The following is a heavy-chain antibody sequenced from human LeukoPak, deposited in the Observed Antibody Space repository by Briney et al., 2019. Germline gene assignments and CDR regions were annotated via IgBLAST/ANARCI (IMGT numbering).Heavy chain of an antibody. CDR2: IWYDGSDQ. Sequence: SGGSLRLSCVASGLTSFSNYGMHWIRQAPGKGLEWVGVIWYDGSDQHHADSVKGRFSISRDNSKNTLYLQMNSLRAEDTAVYYCARGQYHYDNTGYFYYWGQGTLVTVSS. V-gene: IGHV3-33*01. CDR3: ARGQYHYDNTGYFYY. CDR1: GLTSFSNYG. D-gene: IGHD3-22*01. J-gene: IGHJ4*02.